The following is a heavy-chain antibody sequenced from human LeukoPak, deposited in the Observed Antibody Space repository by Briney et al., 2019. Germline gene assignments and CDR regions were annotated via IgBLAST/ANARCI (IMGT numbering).Heavy chain of an antibody. Sequence: GGSLRLSCAASGFTFSSYGMHWVRQAPGKGLEWVAVIWYDGSNKYYADSVKGRFTISRDNSKNTLYLQMNSLRAEDTAVYYCAGGWWYGSSSGEKDFDYWGQGTLVTVSS. CDR3: AGGWWYGSSSGEKDFDY. J-gene: IGHJ4*02. CDR2: IWYDGSNK. CDR1: GFTFSSYG. V-gene: IGHV3-33*01. D-gene: IGHD6-6*01.